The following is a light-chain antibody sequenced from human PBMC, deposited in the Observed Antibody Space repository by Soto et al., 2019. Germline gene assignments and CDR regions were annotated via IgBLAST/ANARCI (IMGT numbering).Light chain of an antibody. CDR1: SSNIGSNY. CDR3: AAWDDSLSARWV. V-gene: IGLV1-47*02. CDR2: SNN. Sequence: QPVLTQPPSASGTPGQRVTISCSGSSSNIGSNYVYWYQQLPGTAPKLLIYSNNQRPSGVPDRFSGSKSGTSASLAISGLRSEDEADYYCAAWDDSLSARWVFGGGTKLTVL. J-gene: IGLJ3*02.